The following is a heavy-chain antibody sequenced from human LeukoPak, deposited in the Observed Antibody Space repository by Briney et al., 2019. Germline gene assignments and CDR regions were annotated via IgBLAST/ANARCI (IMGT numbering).Heavy chain of an antibody. CDR3: AREGDLIAAAGTSATFDY. V-gene: IGHV1-18*01. D-gene: IGHD6-25*01. J-gene: IGHJ4*02. CDR1: GYTFTSYG. Sequence: ASVKVSCKASGYTFTSYGISWVRQAPGQGLEWMGWISAYNGNTNYAQNLRGRVTMTTDTSTSTAYMELRSLRPDDTAVYYCAREGDLIAAAGTSATFDYWGQGTLVTISS. CDR2: ISAYNGNT.